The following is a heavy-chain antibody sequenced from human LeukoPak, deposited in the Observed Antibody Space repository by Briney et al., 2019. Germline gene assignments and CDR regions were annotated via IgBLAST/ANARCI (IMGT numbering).Heavy chain of an antibody. CDR3: ARVGIAVAALDY. Sequence: SETLSFTCAVYGGSFSGYYWSWIRQPPGKGLEWIGEINHSGSTNYNPSLKSRVTISVDTSKNQFSLKLSSVTATDTAVYYCARVGIAVAALDYWGQGTLVTVSS. CDR2: INHSGST. J-gene: IGHJ4*02. V-gene: IGHV4-34*01. D-gene: IGHD6-19*01. CDR1: GGSFSGYY.